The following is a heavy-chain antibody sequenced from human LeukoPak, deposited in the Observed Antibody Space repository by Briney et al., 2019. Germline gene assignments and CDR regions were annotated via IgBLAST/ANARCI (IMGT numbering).Heavy chain of an antibody. CDR2: ISAYNGNT. CDR1: GYTFTSYG. D-gene: IGHD3-3*01. J-gene: IGHJ6*03. V-gene: IGHV1-18*01. CDR3: ARDIPDFWSFSKYYYMDV. Sequence: ASVKVSCKASGYTFTSYGISWVRQAPGQGLEWMGWISAYNGNTNYAQKFQGRVTMTTDTSTSTAYMELRSLRSDDTAVYYCARDIPDFWSFSKYYYMDVWGKGTTATVSS.